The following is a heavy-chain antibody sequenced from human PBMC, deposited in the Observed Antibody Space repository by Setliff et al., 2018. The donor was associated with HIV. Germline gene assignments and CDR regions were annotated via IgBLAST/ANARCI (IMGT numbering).Heavy chain of an antibody. V-gene: IGHV1-2*06. CDR3: ARRVPPIPSGDLDY. CDR1: GYKFTGHH. CDR2: INPNMGDT. Sequence: GASVKVSCKASGYKFTGHHIQWMRQAPGQGLEWMGRINPNMGDTQYAQKFQGRIIMTRDTSINTVYMELSSLTSDDTAVYYCARRVPPIPSGDLDYWGQGTLVTVSS. D-gene: IGHD4-17*01. J-gene: IGHJ4*02.